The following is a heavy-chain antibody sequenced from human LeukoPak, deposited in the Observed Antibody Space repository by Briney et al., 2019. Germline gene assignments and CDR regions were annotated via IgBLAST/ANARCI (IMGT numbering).Heavy chain of an antibody. CDR2: ISSSSSYI. CDR3: ARRAGAYSHPYDY. J-gene: IGHJ4*02. V-gene: IGHV3-21*04. D-gene: IGHD4/OR15-4a*01. Sequence: GGSLRLSCAASGFTFSSYSMNWVRQAPGKGLEWVSSISSSSSYIYYADSVKGRFTISRDNAKNSLYPQMNSLRAEDTAVYYCARRAGAYSHPYDYWGQGTLVTVSS. CDR1: GFTFSSYS.